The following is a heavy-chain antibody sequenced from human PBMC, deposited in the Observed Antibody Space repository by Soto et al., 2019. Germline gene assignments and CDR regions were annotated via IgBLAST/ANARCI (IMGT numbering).Heavy chain of an antibody. Sequence: LSVTCTVSGGSISSYYWSWFRQAPGKGLEWVGFIRSKAYGGTTEYAASVKGRFTISRDDSKSIAYLQMNSLKTEDTAVYYCTSYGSGSYYHYYYGMDVWGQGTTVTVSS. CDR2: IRSKAYGGTT. D-gene: IGHD3-10*01. CDR1: GGSISSYY. J-gene: IGHJ6*02. V-gene: IGHV3-49*03. CDR3: TSYGSGSYYHYYYGMDV.